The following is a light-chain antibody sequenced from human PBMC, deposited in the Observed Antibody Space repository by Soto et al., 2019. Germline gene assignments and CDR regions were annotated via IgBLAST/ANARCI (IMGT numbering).Light chain of an antibody. CDR2: DNN. Sequence: QSVLTQPPSVSAAPGQKVTISCSGSSSNIGYNYVSWYQQLPGTAPKLLIYDNNKRPSGNPDRFSGSKSGTSATLGISGLQTGDEADYYCGTWDSSLSVHVFGTGTKVTDL. V-gene: IGLV1-51*01. J-gene: IGLJ1*01. CDR1: SSNIGYNY. CDR3: GTWDSSLSVHV.